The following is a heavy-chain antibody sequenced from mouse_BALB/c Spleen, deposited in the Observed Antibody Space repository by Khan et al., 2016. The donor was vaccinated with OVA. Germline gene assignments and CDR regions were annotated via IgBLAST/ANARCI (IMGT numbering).Heavy chain of an antibody. Sequence: QVQLKQSGPELKKPGETVQISCKASGFTFTNYGMNWVRQAPGKGLKWMGWINTYTGEPTFTDDFKDRFALSLETSSSTAYLQINSLKNEDTATYFCARVGYNGTMDFWGQGTSVTVSS. D-gene: IGHD2-14*01. CDR2: INTYTGEP. V-gene: IGHV9-3-1*01. CDR1: GFTFTNYG. CDR3: ARVGYNGTMDF. J-gene: IGHJ4*01.